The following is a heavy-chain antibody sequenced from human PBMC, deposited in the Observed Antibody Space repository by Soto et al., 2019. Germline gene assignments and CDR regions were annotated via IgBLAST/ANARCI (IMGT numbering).Heavy chain of an antibody. D-gene: IGHD3-22*01. CDR3: ARSDDSSGYLFDY. CDR1: GGTFSSYA. V-gene: IGHV1-69*13. Sequence: SVKVSCKASGGTFSSYAISWVRQAPGQGLEWMGEIIPIFGTANYAQKFQGRVTITADESTSTAYMELSSLRSEDTAVYYCARSDDSSGYLFDYWGQGTLVTVSS. J-gene: IGHJ4*02. CDR2: IIPIFGTA.